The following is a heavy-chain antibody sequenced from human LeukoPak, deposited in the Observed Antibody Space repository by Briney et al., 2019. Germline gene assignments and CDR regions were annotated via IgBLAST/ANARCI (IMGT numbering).Heavy chain of an antibody. D-gene: IGHD6-25*01. CDR3: ERAGRLPHPQYYFYS. Sequence: PGGSLRLSCVASGFTFNSYTMNWVRQAPGKGLEWVSSIPSSSSSKYYADSVKGRFTISRDNAKNSLYLQLNSLRAEDTAVYYCERAGRLPHPQYYFYSWRQGTLVTVSS. V-gene: IGHV3-21*01. J-gene: IGHJ4*02. CDR1: GFTFNSYT. CDR2: IPSSSSSK.